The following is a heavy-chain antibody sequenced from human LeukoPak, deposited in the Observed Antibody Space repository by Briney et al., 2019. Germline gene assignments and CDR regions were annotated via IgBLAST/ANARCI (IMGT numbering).Heavy chain of an antibody. V-gene: IGHV3-66*01. Sequence: GGSLRLSCAASGFTFSSYAMSWVRQAPGKGLEWVSVIYSGGSTYYADSVKGRFTISRDNSKNTLYLQMNSLRAEDTAVYYCAREGSGSYDYWGQGTLVTVSS. CDR1: GFTFSSYA. CDR2: IYSGGST. CDR3: AREGSGSYDY. D-gene: IGHD3-10*01. J-gene: IGHJ4*02.